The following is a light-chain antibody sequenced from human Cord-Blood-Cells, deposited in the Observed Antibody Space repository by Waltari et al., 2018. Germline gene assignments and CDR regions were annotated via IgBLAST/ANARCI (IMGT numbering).Light chain of an antibody. CDR2: EGS. Sequence: QSALTQPASVSGSPGQSITISCTGTSSDVGSYNLVSWYQQHPGKAPKLMIYEGSKRPSGVSNRFSGSTSGNTASLTISGLQAEDEADYYCCSYAGRWVFGGGTKLTVL. J-gene: IGLJ3*02. V-gene: IGLV2-23*01. CDR3: CSYAGRWV. CDR1: SSDVGSYNL.